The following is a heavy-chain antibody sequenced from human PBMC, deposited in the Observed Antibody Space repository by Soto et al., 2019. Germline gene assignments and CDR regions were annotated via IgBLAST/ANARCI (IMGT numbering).Heavy chain of an antibody. V-gene: IGHV1-69*01. Sequence: QVQLVQSGAEVKKPGSSVKVSCKASGGTFSSYAISWVRQAPGQGLEWMGGIIPIFGTANYAQKFQGRVTITADESTSTAYMELSSLRSEDTAVYYCAFARDPFDGDSNPYYYYGMDVRGQGTTVTVSS. CDR3: AFARDPFDGDSNPYYYYGMDV. CDR2: IIPIFGTA. CDR1: GGTFSSYA. J-gene: IGHJ6*02. D-gene: IGHD4-17*01.